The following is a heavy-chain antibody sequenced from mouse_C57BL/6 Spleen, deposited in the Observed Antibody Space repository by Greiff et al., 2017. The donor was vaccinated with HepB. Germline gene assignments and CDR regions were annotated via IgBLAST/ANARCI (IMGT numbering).Heavy chain of an antibody. CDR2: INPDSSTI. CDR3: ARQIYYDYDYAMDY. CDR1: GIDFSSYW. J-gene: IGHJ4*01. D-gene: IGHD2-4*01. Sequence: EVKVVESGGGLVQPGGSLKLSCAASGIDFSSYWMSWVRRAPGTGLEWIGEINPDSSTINYAPSLKDKFIISRDNAKNTLYLQMSKVRSEDTALFYCARQIYYDYDYAMDYWGQGTSVTGSS. V-gene: IGHV4-1*01.